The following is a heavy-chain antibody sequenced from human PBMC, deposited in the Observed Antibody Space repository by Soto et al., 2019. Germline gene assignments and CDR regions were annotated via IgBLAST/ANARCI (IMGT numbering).Heavy chain of an antibody. CDR2: IYYSGST. J-gene: IGHJ5*02. CDR3: VRDGTKTLRDWFDP. V-gene: IGHV4-59*12. D-gene: IGHD1-1*01. CDR1: GGSLSSYY. Sequence: PSETQSLTCPVSGGSLSSYYWSWIRQPPGKGLEWIGYIYYSGSTDYNPSLKSRVMMSVDTSKKQFSLKLRSVTAADTAVYYCVRDGTKTLRDWFDPWGQGISVTVSS.